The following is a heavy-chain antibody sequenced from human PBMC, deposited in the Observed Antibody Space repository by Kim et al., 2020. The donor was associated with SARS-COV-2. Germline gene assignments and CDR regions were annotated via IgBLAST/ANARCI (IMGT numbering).Heavy chain of an antibody. D-gene: IGHD5-18*01. Sequence: GGSLRLSCAASGFTFGGHDMHWVRQGSGKGLEWVSAIGTAGETFYSGSVKGRFIISRENGRNSLFLQMDSLKVGDTAVYYCARGIHQWLGVDVWGQGNTVTVSS. CDR3: ARGIHQWLGVDV. CDR1: GFTFGGHD. CDR2: IGTAGET. J-gene: IGHJ6*02. V-gene: IGHV3-13*04.